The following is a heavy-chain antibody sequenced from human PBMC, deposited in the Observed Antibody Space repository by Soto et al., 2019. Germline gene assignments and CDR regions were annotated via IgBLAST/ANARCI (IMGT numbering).Heavy chain of an antibody. J-gene: IGHJ6*02. D-gene: IGHD1-26*01. CDR1: GGSIDSGGYY. Sequence: QVQLKESGPGLVQPSQTLSLTCTVSGGSIDSGGYYWSWIRQYPGTGLEWIGYIYYSGAAYYNPSLKGRVSIPGDMSKYPFSLTVNSVTAADTAVYYCATAIVGADNNRQRGQYYGLDVWGQGTTVTVSS. V-gene: IGHV4-31*03. CDR3: ATAIVGADNNRQRGQYYGLDV. CDR2: IYYSGAA.